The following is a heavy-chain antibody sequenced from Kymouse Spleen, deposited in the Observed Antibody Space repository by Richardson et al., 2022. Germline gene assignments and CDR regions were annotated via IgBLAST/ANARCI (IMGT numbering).Heavy chain of an antibody. D-gene: IGHD3-10*01. CDR3: AGDYYGSGSYYPFDY. J-gene: IGHJ4*02. CDR2: INHSGST. V-gene: IGHV4-34*01. Sequence: QVQLQQWGAGLLKPSETLSLTCAVYGGSFSGYYWSWIRQPPGKGLEWIGEINHSGSTNYNPSLKSRVTISVDTSKNQFSLKLSSVTAADTAVYYCAGDYYGSGSYYPFDYWGQGTLVTVSS. CDR1: GGSFSGYY.